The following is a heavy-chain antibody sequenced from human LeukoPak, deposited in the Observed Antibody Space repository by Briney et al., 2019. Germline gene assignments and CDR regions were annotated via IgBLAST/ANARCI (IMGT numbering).Heavy chain of an antibody. CDR2: FDPEDGET. D-gene: IGHD3-10*01. CDR3: ATGPYGSGIISPGRLDY. V-gene: IGHV1-24*01. CDR1: GYTLTELS. Sequence: GASVKVSCKVSGYTLTELSMHWVRQAPAKGLEWMGGFDPEDGETIYAQKFQGRVTMTEDTSTDTAYMELSSLRSEDTAVYYCATGPYGSGIISPGRLDYWGQGTLVTVSS. J-gene: IGHJ4*02.